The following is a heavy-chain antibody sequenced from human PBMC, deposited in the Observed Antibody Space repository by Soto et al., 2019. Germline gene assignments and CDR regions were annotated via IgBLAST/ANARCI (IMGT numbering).Heavy chain of an antibody. J-gene: IGHJ4*02. V-gene: IGHV5-51*01. D-gene: IGHD3-10*01. CDR2: IYPDDSDT. Sequence: PGESLKISCKGSGFTFTTYWIGWVRQVPGKGLEWMGVIYPDDSDTRYSPSFQGRVTISADKSNSTAYLQWSSLEASDTAVYYCARAFRSNYYAFWRQGTLVTVSS. CDR1: GFTFTTYW. CDR3: ARAFRSNYYAF.